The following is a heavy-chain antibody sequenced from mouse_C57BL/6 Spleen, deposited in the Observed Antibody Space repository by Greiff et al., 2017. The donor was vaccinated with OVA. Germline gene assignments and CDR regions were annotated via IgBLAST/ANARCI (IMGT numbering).Heavy chain of an antibody. CDR1: GFTFSSYA. V-gene: IGHV5-4*01. Sequence: EVMLVESGGGLVKPGGSLKLSCAASGFTFSSYAMSWVRQTPEKRLEWVATISDGGSYTYYPDNVKGRFTISRDNAKNNLYLQMSHLKSEDTAMYYCAREEYDYDVYYFDYWGQGTTLTVSS. J-gene: IGHJ2*01. D-gene: IGHD2-4*01. CDR3: AREEYDYDVYYFDY. CDR2: ISDGGSYT.